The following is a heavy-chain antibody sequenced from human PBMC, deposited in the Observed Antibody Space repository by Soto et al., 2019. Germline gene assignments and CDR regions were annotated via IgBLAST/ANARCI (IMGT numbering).Heavy chain of an antibody. D-gene: IGHD6-19*01. CDR1: GGSISSGGCF. CDR2: IYHSGNT. J-gene: IGHJ4*02. Sequence: PSETLSLTCSVSGGSISSGGCFWGWIRQPPGKGLEWIGYIYHSGNTHYNPSLESRVAISVDTSKNQFSLRLSSVTAADTAVYYCARQLSGSGWCLFDYWGQGTLVTVSS. V-gene: IGHV4-39*01. CDR3: ARQLSGSGWCLFDY.